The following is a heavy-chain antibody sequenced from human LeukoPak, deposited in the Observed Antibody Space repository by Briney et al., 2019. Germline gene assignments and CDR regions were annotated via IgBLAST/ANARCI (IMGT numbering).Heavy chain of an antibody. D-gene: IGHD3-22*01. Sequence: GGSLRLSCTASGFTFSSYSMSWVRQAPGKGLEWVANIKQDGSEKYYVDSVKGRFTISRDNAKNSLYLQMNSLRAEDTAVYYCARDYYYDSSGYYDQNTLDYWGQGTLVTVSS. J-gene: IGHJ4*02. CDR3: ARDYYYDSSGYYDQNTLDY. CDR2: IKQDGSEK. CDR1: GFTFSSYS. V-gene: IGHV3-7*01.